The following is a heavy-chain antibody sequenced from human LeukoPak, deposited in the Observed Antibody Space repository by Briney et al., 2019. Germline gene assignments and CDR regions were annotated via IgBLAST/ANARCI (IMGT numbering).Heavy chain of an antibody. J-gene: IGHJ5*02. Sequence: GGSLRLSCAAFGFSFKTFTMNWVRQAPGKGLEWVSSISSRPSDMYYADSVKGRFTISRDNSKNTLYLQMNSLRAEDTAVYYCAKDYGPWGQGTLVTVSS. CDR1: GFSFKTFT. CDR2: ISSRPSDM. V-gene: IGHV3-21*01. CDR3: AKDYGP. D-gene: IGHD3-10*01.